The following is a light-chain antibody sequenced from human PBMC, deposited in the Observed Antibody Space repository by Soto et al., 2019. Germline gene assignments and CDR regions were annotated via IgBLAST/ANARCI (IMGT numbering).Light chain of an antibody. CDR2: EVT. CDR3: NSYTNINTRACV. CDR1: SGDIGSYNR. V-gene: IGLV2-14*01. J-gene: IGLJ1*01. Sequence: QSALTQPASVSGSPGQSITISCTGTSGDIGSYNRVSWYQQHPGKAPKLIIYEVTDRPSGVSNRFSGSKSGNTASLTISGLQAEDEAEYYCNSYTNINTRACVFGTGTKVTAL.